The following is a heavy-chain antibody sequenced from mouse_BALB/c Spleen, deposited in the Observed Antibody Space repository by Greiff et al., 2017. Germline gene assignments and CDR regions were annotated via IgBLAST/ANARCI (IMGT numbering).Heavy chain of an antibody. Sequence: EVHLVESGGGLVQPGGSLKLSCAASGFTFSSYGMSWVRQTPDKRLELVATINSNGGSTYYPDSVKGRFTISRDNAKNTLYLQMSSLKSEDTAMYYCARAFYYRYDEDYAMDYWGQGTSVTVSS. CDR3: ARAFYYRYDEDYAMDY. J-gene: IGHJ4*01. CDR1: GFTFSSYG. V-gene: IGHV5-6-3*01. D-gene: IGHD2-14*01. CDR2: INSNGGST.